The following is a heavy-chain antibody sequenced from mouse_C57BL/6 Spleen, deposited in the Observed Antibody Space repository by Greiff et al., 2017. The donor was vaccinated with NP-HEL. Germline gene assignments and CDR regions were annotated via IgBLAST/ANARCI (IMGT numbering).Heavy chain of an antibody. V-gene: IGHV1-64*01. CDR3: ARENYGSRDWYFDV. CDR2: IHPNSGST. Sequence: QVQLKQSGAELVKPGASVKLSCKASGYTFTSYWMHWVKQRPGQGLEWIGMIHPNSGSTNYNEKFKSKATLTVDKSSSTAYMQLSSLTSEDSAVYYCARENYGSRDWYFDVWGTGTTVTVSS. J-gene: IGHJ1*03. CDR1: GYTFTSYW. D-gene: IGHD1-1*01.